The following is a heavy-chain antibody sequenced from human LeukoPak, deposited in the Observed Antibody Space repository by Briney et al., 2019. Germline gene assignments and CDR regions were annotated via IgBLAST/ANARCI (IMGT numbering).Heavy chain of an antibody. CDR3: ARPRPGYYMDV. J-gene: IGHJ6*03. V-gene: IGHV3-7*01. CDR2: IKQDGSEK. Sequence: GGSPRLSCAASGFTFSSYWMSWVRQAPGKGLEWVANIKQDGSEKYYEDSVKGRFTISRDNAKNSLYLQMNSLRAEDTAVYYCARPRPGYYMDVWGKGTTVTVSS. CDR1: GFTFSSYW. D-gene: IGHD1-1*01.